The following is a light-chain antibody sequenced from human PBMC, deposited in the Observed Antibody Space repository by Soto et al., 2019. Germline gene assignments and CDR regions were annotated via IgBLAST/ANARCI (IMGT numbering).Light chain of an antibody. J-gene: IGKJ3*01. CDR3: QNYNWPPFT. CDR2: AAS. Sequence: DIQMTQSPSSLSASVGDRVTISCRASQGISNYLAWYQQKPGKAPRLLIYAASSLQSGVSFRFTGSGSGTDFTLTISSLQPEVVATYYCQNYNWPPFTFGPGTKVDLK. V-gene: IGKV1-27*01. CDR1: QGISNY.